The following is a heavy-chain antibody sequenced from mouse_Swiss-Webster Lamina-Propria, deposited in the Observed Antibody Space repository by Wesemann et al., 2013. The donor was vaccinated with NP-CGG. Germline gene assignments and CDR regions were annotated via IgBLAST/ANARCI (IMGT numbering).Heavy chain of an antibody. CDR2: ISNGGGST. D-gene: IGHD2-3*01. CDR1: GFTFSSYT. V-gene: IGHV5-12-2*01. J-gene: IGHJ2*01. CDR3: ARDDGYYFDY. Sequence: GGSLKLSCAASGFTFSSYTMSWVRQTPEKRLEWVAYISNGGGSTYYPDTVKGRFTISRDNAKNTLYLQMSSLKSEDTAMYYCARDDGYYFDYWGQGTTLTVSS.